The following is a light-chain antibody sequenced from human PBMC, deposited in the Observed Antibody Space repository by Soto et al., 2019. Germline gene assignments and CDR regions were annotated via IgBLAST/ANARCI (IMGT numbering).Light chain of an antibody. V-gene: IGKV3-15*01. J-gene: IGKJ1*01. CDR3: QQYNNWPPWT. CDR2: GVS. Sequence: VLTQSPATLSLSPGESATLSCRASQSVSSKLAWYQQKPGPAPMLLIYGVSTMATGILARFSGSGSGTGFTPTISILHSEDFAVYYCQQYNNWPPWTCCQGTKVDIK. CDR1: QSVSSK.